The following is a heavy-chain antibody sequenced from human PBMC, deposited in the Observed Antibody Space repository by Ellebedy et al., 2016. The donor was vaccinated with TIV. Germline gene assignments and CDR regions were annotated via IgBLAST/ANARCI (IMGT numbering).Heavy chain of an antibody. CDR1: GFTFSIYW. D-gene: IGHD5-18*01. CDR2: IKQDGSEK. Sequence: GESLKISCAASGFTFSIYWMSWVRQAPGKGLEWVACIKQDGSEKYYVDSVKGRFTISTDSAKNSLYLQMNSLRAEDTAVYYCASLDTDMVRSSGYWGQGTLVTVSS. J-gene: IGHJ4*02. CDR3: ASLDTDMVRSSGY. V-gene: IGHV3-7*01.